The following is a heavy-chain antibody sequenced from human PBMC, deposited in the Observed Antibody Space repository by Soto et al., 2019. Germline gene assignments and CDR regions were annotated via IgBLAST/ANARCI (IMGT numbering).Heavy chain of an antibody. CDR2: IYVSGST. Sequence: SETLSLICTVSGVSISRCYWSWIRQPPGEGLEWNRYIYVSGSTNYNPSLKSRVTISVDTSKNQFSLKLSSVTAADTAVYYCARGRGIAAPGDYYGMDVWGQGTTVTVSS. CDR3: ARGRGIAAPGDYYGMDV. J-gene: IGHJ6*02. V-gene: IGHV4-59*01. CDR1: GVSISRCY. D-gene: IGHD6-13*01.